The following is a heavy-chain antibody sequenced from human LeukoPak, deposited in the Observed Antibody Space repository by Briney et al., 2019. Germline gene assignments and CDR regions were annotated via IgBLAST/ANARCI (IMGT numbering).Heavy chain of an antibody. CDR1: GGSISGRDNY. CDR3: ARVGPHDSSGYLNDAFDI. V-gene: IGHV4-39*07. D-gene: IGHD3-22*01. CDR2: IYYSGNT. J-gene: IGHJ3*02. Sequence: RPSETLSLTCTVSGGSISGRDNYWGWFRQPPGKGLEWIGSIYYSGNTYYNPSLESRVTISVDTSKNQFSLKLSSVTAADTAVYYCARVGPHDSSGYLNDAFDIWGQGTMSPSLQ.